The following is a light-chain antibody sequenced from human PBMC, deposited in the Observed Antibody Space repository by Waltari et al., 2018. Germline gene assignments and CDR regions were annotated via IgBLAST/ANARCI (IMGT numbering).Light chain of an antibody. CDR1: QSVSSTY. J-gene: IGKJ2*01. CDR2: GAS. V-gene: IGKV3-20*01. CDR3: QRYGNSPT. Sequence: EIVLTQSPGTLSLSPGERATLSCRASQSVSSTYLAWYQQKPGQDPRLLIYGASSRATDIPDRFSGGGSGTDFTLTISRLEPEDFAVYYCQRYGNSPTFGQGTKLEI.